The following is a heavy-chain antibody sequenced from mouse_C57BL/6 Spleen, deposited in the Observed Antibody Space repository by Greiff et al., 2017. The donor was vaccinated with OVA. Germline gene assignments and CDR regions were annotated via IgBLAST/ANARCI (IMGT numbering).Heavy chain of an antibody. V-gene: IGHV2-5*01. D-gene: IGHD2-4*01. J-gene: IGHJ4*01. CDR3: AKRDNYDSYAMDY. Sequence: VRLQQSGPGLVQPSQSLSITCTVSGFSLTSYGVHWVRQSPGKGLEWLGVIWRGGSTDYNAAFMSRLSITKDNSKSQVFFKMNSLQADDTAIYYCAKRDNYDSYAMDYWGQGTSVTVSS. CDR2: IWRGGST. CDR1: GFSLTSYG.